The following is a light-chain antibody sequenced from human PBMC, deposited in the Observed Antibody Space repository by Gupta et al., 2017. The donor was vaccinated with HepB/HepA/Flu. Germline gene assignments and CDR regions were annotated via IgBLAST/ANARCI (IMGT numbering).Light chain of an antibody. CDR2: EVS. CDR1: RSDVRNYNY. J-gene: IGLJ3*02. Sequence: SALTQPASVSRSPGQSITISSTGTRSDVRNYNYVSWSQHHPGKATKLMIYEVSSRPAGVSNRFSGSKSGNTASLTISGLQAEDEADYYGSAYTTSSTWVFGGGTKLTVL. CDR3: SAYTTSSTWV. V-gene: IGLV2-14*01.